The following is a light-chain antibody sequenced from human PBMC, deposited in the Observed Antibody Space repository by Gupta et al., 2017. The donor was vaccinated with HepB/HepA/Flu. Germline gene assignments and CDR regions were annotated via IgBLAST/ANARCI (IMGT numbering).Light chain of an antibody. CDR3: SSYAGSNSVM. CDR2: GVN. J-gene: IGLJ3*02. CDR1: TSDIGGYDY. V-gene: IGLV2-8*01. Sequence: QSALTQPPSASWSPGQSVTISCMGTTSDIGGYDYVSWYQQHPGKAPKLMIYGVNKRPSGVPDRFSGSKFGNTASLTVSGLQAEDEADYYCSSYAGSNSVMFGGGTKLTVL.